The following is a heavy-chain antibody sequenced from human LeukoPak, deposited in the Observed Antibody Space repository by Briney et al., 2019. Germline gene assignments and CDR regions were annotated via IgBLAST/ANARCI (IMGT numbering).Heavy chain of an antibody. J-gene: IGHJ4*02. V-gene: IGHV1-69*04. CDR1: GGTFSSYA. CDR2: IIPILGIA. Sequence: ASVKVSCKASGGTFSSYAISWVRQAPGQGLEWMGRIIPILGIANYAQKFQGRVTITADKSTSTAYMELSSLRAEDTAVYYCAKRADWLSDYWGQGTLVTVSS. D-gene: IGHD3-9*01. CDR3: AKRADWLSDY.